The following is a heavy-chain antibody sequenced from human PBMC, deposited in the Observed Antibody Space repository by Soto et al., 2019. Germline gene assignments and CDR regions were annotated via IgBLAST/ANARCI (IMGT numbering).Heavy chain of an antibody. CDR1: GFTFSNFG. CDR3: AKDRVSEHNNGWPQGS. D-gene: IGHD6-19*01. CDR2: ISYDGYNK. Sequence: PGRSLRLSCAPSGFTFSNFGMHWVRQAPGKWLDWVAIISYDGYNKYYGDSVKGRFTISRDNSKNTLYLQMNSLRAEDTAVYYCAKDRVSEHNNGWPQGSWGQGTQVTVSS. V-gene: IGHV3-30*18. J-gene: IGHJ4*02.